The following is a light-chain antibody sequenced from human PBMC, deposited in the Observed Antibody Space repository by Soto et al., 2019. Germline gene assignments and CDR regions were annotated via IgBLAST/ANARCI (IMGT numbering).Light chain of an antibody. CDR1: ESVSTN. J-gene: IGKJ1*01. Sequence: EIVLTQSPATLSVSPGESATLSCRASESVSTNLAWYQQKPGQSPRLLIYDASNRATGIPARFSGSGSGTEFTLTISSLQPDDLATYYCQQYNSYSPTFGQGTKVDI. V-gene: IGKV3D-15*01. CDR2: DAS. CDR3: QQYNSYSPT.